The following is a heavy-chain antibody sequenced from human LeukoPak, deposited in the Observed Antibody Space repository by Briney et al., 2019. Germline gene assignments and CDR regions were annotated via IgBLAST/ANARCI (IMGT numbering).Heavy chain of an antibody. CDR3: ARGLGRY. J-gene: IGHJ4*02. Sequence: PSETLSLTCAVYGGCFSGYYWSWIRRPPGKGLEWIGEISHSGSTNYNPSLKSRVTISVDTSKNQFSLKLSSVTAADTAVYYCARGLGRYWGQGTLVTVSS. V-gene: IGHV4-34*01. CDR1: GGCFSGYY. CDR2: ISHSGST.